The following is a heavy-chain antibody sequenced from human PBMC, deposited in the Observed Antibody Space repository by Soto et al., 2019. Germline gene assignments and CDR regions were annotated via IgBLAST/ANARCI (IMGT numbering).Heavy chain of an antibody. Sequence: ASVKVSCKASGYIFTKSAMHWVRQAPGQRLEWMGWISGGNGNTKYSPKLQDRVTITRDTSASTAYMELSSLRSEDTALYYCASWYYDTSGHDAFDIWGQGTVVT. D-gene: IGHD3-22*01. CDR3: ASWYYDTSGHDAFDI. V-gene: IGHV1-3*01. CDR2: ISGGNGNT. J-gene: IGHJ3*02. CDR1: GYIFTKSA.